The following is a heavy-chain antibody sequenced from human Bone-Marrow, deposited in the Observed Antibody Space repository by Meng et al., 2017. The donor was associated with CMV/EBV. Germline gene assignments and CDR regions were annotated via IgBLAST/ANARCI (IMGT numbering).Heavy chain of an antibody. J-gene: IGHJ4*02. CDR1: GFTFSSYG. D-gene: IGHD3-3*01. Sequence: GGSLRPSCAASGFTFSSYGMHWVRQAPGKGLEWVAFIRYDGSNKYYADSVKGRFTISRDNSKHTLYLQMNNLRVEYTAIYYCARWAYYDFWSGSLGHYFDYWGQGTLVTVSS. CDR2: IRYDGSNK. V-gene: IGHV3-30*02. CDR3: ARWAYYDFWSGSLGHYFDY.